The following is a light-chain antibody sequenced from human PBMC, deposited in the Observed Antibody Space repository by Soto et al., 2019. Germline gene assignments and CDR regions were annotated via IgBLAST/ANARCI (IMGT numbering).Light chain of an antibody. J-gene: IGKJ2*01. CDR1: QSVSSSY. V-gene: IGKV3-20*01. CDR3: QQYGSSYT. CDR2: GAS. Sequence: IVLTQSPGTLSLSPGERATLSCRASQSVSSSYLAWYQQKPGQAPRLLIYGASSRATGIPDMFSGSGSGTDFTLTISRLEPEDFAVYYCQQYGSSYTFGQGTKLEIK.